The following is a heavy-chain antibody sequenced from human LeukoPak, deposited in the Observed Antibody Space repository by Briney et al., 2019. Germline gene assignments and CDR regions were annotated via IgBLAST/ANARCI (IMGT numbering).Heavy chain of an antibody. J-gene: IGHJ5*02. CDR2: IIPIFGTA. D-gene: IGHD5-18*01. Sequence: ASVKVSCKASGGTFSSYAISWVRQAPGQGLEWMGGIIPIFGTANYAQKSQGRVTITADESTSTAYMELSSLRSEDTAVYYCARVYSYGRRAEHNWFDPWGQGTLVTVSS. V-gene: IGHV1-69*13. CDR1: GGTFSSYA. CDR3: ARVYSYGRRAEHNWFDP.